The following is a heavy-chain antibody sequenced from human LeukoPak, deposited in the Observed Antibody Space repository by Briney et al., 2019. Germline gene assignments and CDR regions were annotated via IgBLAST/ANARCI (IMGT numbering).Heavy chain of an antibody. J-gene: IGHJ3*02. Sequence: PSETLSLTCTVSGYSISSGYYWGWIRQPPGKGLEWIGSIYHSGSTYYNPSLKSRVTISVDTSKNQFSLKLSSVTAADTAVYYCARVGHYYDGSGYLRHDAFDIWGQGTMVTVSS. D-gene: IGHD3-22*01. CDR3: ARVGHYYDGSGYLRHDAFDI. CDR1: GYSISSGYY. V-gene: IGHV4-38-2*02. CDR2: IYHSGST.